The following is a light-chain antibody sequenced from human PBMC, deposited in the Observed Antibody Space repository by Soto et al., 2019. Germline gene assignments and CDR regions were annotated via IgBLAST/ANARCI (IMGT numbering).Light chain of an antibody. CDR1: ALANEY. V-gene: IGLV3-25*03. CDR2: KDT. J-gene: IGLJ1*01. CDR3: QAADSSNTYDV. Sequence: SYELTQSPSVSVSPGQTAMITCSGDALANEYAYWYQQKPGQAPVLVIYKDTERPSGIPERFSGSSSGTTVMLTISGVQAEDEADYYCQAADSSNTYDVFGTGTKLTVL.